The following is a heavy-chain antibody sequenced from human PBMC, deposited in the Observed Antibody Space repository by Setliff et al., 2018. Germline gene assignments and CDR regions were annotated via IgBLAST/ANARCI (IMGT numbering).Heavy chain of an antibody. CDR2: IYTSGST. J-gene: IGHJ6*03. D-gene: IGHD3-3*01. CDR3: AREQSNYDFWSGYYGSYYYYMDV. Sequence: SETLSLTCTVSGGSISSGSYYWSRIRQPAGKGLEWIGHIYTSGSTNYNPSLKSRVTISVDTSKNQFSLKLSSVTAADTAVYYCAREQSNYDFWSGYYGSYYYYMDVWGKGTTVTVSS. CDR1: GGSISSGSYY. V-gene: IGHV4-61*09.